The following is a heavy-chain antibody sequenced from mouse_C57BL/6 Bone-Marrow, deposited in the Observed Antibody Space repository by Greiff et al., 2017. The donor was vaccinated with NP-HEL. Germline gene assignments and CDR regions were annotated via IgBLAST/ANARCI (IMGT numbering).Heavy chain of an antibody. CDR2: IDPEDGDT. D-gene: IGHD3-2*02. CDR1: GFNIKDYY. Sequence: EVKLEESGAELVRPGASVKLSCTASGFNIKDYYMHWVKQRPEQGLEWIGRIDPEDGDTEYAPKFQGKATMTADTSSTTAYLQLSSLTPEDTAVYYCTKATPYWGQGTTLTVSS. J-gene: IGHJ2*01. CDR3: TKATPY. V-gene: IGHV14-1*01.